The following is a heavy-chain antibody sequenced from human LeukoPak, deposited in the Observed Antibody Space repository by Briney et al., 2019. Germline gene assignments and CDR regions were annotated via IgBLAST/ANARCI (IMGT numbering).Heavy chain of an antibody. Sequence: PGGSLRLSCAASGFTFSSYGRHCVRQAPGKGLEWVTFIRYDGSNKYYADSVKGRFTIYRDNSKNTLNLQMNSLRAEDKGVYYCAKDRLGSLDYWGQGTLVTVSS. CDR3: AKDRLGSLDY. V-gene: IGHV3-30*02. CDR2: IRYDGSNK. D-gene: IGHD1-14*01. J-gene: IGHJ4*02. CDR1: GFTFSSYG.